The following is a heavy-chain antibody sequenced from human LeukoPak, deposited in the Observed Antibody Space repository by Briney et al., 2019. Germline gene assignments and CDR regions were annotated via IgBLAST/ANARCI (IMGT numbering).Heavy chain of an antibody. J-gene: IGHJ5*02. CDR2: IYSAGST. Sequence: PGGSLRLSCAASGFTVSTKYMTWVRQAPGKRLECFSVIYSAGSTYYADSVKGRFTISRDNSRNTLFLQMYSLSAEDTAVYYCVTKLADSGYDFRSWGQGTLVTVS. CDR1: GFTVSTKY. D-gene: IGHD5-12*01. CDR3: VTKLADSGYDFRS. V-gene: IGHV3-53*01.